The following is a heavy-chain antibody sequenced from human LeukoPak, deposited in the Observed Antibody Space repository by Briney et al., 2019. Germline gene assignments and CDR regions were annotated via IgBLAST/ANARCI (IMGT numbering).Heavy chain of an antibody. CDR3: ARASGDYGTPRMYYFDY. Sequence: SETLSLTCTVSGGSISSHYWSWIRQPPGKGLEWIGYIYYSGSTNYNPSLKSRVTISVDTSKNQFSLKLSSVTAADTAVYYCARASGDYGTPRMYYFDYWGQGTLVTVSS. V-gene: IGHV4-59*08. CDR2: IYYSGST. CDR1: GGSISSHY. J-gene: IGHJ4*02. D-gene: IGHD4-17*01.